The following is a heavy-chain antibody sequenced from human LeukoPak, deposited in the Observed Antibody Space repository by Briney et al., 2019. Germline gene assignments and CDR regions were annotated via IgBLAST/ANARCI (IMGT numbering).Heavy chain of an antibody. CDR3: ARAMGNYDYVWGSYRQTGFDY. Sequence: SVKVSCKASGGTFSSYAISWVRQAPGQGLEWMGGIIPIFGTANYAQKFQGRVTITTDESTSTTYMELSSLRSEDTAVYYCARAMGNYDYVWGSYRQTGFDYWGQGTLVTVSS. CDR2: IIPIFGTA. V-gene: IGHV1-69*05. CDR1: GGTFSSYA. D-gene: IGHD3-16*02. J-gene: IGHJ4*02.